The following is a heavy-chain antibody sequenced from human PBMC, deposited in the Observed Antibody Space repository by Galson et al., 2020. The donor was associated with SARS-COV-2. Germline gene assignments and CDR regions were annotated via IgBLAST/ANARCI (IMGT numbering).Heavy chain of an antibody. CDR3: ARRRSVITMIVVVTDFFDY. Sequence: SETLSLTCAVYGGSFSGYYWSWIRQPPGKGLEWIGEINHSGSNNYNPSLKSRVTISVDTSKNQFSLKLSSVTAADTAVYYCARRRSVITMIVVVTDFFDYWGQGTLVTVSS. V-gene: IGHV4-34*01. J-gene: IGHJ4*02. CDR1: GGSFSGYY. CDR2: INHSGSN. D-gene: IGHD3-22*01.